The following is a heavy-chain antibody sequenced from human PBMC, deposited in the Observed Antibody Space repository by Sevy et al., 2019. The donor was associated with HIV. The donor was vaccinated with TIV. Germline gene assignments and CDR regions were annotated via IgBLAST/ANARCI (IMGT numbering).Heavy chain of an antibody. CDR2: ISSTSTYI. V-gene: IGHV3-21*01. CDR3: ARDGGATDYGMDV. J-gene: IGHJ6*02. CDR1: GFTFNTYN. Sequence: GGSLRLSCGASGFTFNTYNFSWVRQAPGKGLECVSSISSTSTYIYYADSVRGRFTISRDNAKNSLYLQMNNLRAEDTAIYYCARDGGATDYGMDVWGLGTTVTVSS. D-gene: IGHD1-26*01.